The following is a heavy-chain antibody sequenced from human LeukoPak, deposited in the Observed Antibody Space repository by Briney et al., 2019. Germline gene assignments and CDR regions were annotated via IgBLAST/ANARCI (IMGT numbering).Heavy chain of an antibody. V-gene: IGHV3-66*01. CDR2: IYSGSST. J-gene: IGHJ4*02. D-gene: IGHD5-12*01. CDR1: GLTVSSNY. Sequence: GGSLRLSCAASGLTVSSNYMSWVRQAPGKGLEWVSLIYSGSSTYYADSVKGRFTISRDKSKNTLYLQMSSLRVEDTAVYYCAMGAIVATIDYWGQGTLVTVSS. CDR3: AMGAIVATIDY.